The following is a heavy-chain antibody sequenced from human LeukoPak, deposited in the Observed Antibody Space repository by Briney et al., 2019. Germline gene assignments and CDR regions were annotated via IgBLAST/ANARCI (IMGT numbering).Heavy chain of an antibody. D-gene: IGHD1-26*01. J-gene: IGHJ4*02. V-gene: IGHV3-30*02. CDR3: AKDSRHRIVGTTTFLDY. CDR2: IRYDGSIK. CDR1: GFTFTSYG. Sequence: GGSLRLSCGASGFTFTSYGMHWVRQAPGKGLEWVAFIRYDGSIKFYADSVKGRFTISRDNSRNTLYLQMNSLRAEDTAVYYCAKDSRHRIVGTTTFLDYWGQGTLVTVSS.